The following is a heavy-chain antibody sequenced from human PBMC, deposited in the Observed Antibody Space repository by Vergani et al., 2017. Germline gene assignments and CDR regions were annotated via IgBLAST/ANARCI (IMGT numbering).Heavy chain of an antibody. CDR1: GFTFNQYG. CDR3: ARDLRLLYNRFDP. J-gene: IGHJ5*02. D-gene: IGHD1-14*01. CDR2: TWYDGNNK. Sequence: QVQLVESGGGVVQPGRSLRLSCAASGFTFNQYGMHWVRQAPGKGLEWVAVTWYDGNNKQYADSVKCRFTISRDNSKSTMYLQMNSLRDEDTGVYYCARDLRLLYNRFDPWGQETLVTVSS. V-gene: IGHV3-33*01.